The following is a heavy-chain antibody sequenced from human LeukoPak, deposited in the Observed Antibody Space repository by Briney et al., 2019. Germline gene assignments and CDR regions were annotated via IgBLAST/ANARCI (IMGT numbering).Heavy chain of an antibody. D-gene: IGHD3-10*01. CDR2: IWYDGSNK. J-gene: IGHJ5*02. Sequence: GGSLRLSCAASGFTFSSYGMRWVRQAPGKGLEWVAIIWYDGSNKYYTDSVKGRFTISRDNSKNTLYLQMNSLRAEDTAVYYCAKGSPYGSGSYYTAPWFDPWGQGTLVTVSS. CDR3: AKGSPYGSGSYYTAPWFDP. CDR1: GFTFSSYG. V-gene: IGHV3-33*06.